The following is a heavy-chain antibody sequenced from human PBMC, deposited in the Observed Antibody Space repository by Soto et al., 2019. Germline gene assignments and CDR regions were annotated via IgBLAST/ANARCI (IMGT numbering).Heavy chain of an antibody. Sequence: GGPMRLSCGAAEVTSVGYWMHRVRQAPGKGLVWVSRINSDGSSTTYADSVKGRFTISRDNAKNTLYLQMNSLRAEDTAVYYCVRGEGGWETYWGQETLVTVSS. D-gene: IGHD6-19*01. CDR2: INSDGSST. J-gene: IGHJ4*02. CDR3: VRGEGGWETY. CDR1: EVTSVGYW. V-gene: IGHV3-74*01.